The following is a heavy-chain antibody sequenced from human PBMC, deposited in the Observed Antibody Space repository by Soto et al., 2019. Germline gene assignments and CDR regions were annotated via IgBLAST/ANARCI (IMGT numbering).Heavy chain of an antibody. CDR2: INWNGGST. CDR1: GFTFYDYG. CDR3: ARATLHCSGGSCFPNWFDP. V-gene: IGHV3-20*04. Sequence: GGSLRLSCAASGFTFYDYGMSWVRQAPGKGLEWVSGINWNGGSTGYADSVKGRFTISRDNAKNSLYLQMNSLRAEDTAVYYCARATLHCSGGSCFPNWFDPWGQGTLVTVSS. J-gene: IGHJ5*02. D-gene: IGHD2-15*01.